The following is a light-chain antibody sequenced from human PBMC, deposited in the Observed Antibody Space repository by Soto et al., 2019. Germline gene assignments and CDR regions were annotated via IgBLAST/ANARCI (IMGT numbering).Light chain of an antibody. CDR2: HVT. V-gene: IGLV2-14*03. Sequence: QSALTQPASVSGSPGQSITISCTGTSSDIGHYDYVSWYQQHPGKAPKLMIYHVTYRPSGVSNRYSGSKSGNSASLTISGLQADDEADYHCCSLTTSHTYVFGSGTQLTVL. CDR3: CSLTTSHTYV. CDR1: SSDIGHYDY. J-gene: IGLJ7*01.